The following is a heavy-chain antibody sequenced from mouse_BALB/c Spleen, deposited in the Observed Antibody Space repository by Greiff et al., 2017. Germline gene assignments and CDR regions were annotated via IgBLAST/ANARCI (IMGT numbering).Heavy chain of an antibody. J-gene: IGHJ2*01. D-gene: IGHD1-1*01. CDR1: GFTFSDYG. Sequence: EVHLVESGGGLVQPGGSRKLSCAASGFTFSDYGMAWVRQAPGKGPEWVAFISNLAYSIYYADTVTGRFTISRENAKNTLYLEMSSLRSEDTAMYYCARARHYYGSSYDDWGQGTTLTVSS. V-gene: IGHV5-15*02. CDR3: ARARHYYGSSYDD. CDR2: ISNLAYSI.